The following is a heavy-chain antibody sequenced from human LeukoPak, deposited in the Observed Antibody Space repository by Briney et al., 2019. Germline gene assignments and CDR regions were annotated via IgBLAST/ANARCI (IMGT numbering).Heavy chain of an antibody. D-gene: IGHD2-21*02. CDR1: GYSFTTYW. CDR2: IYPGDSDT. V-gene: IGHV5-51*01. J-gene: IGHJ3*02. CDR3: ARQGLGGGDGSGAFDI. Sequence: GESLKISCKGSGYSFTTYWIGWVRQMPGKGLEWMGIIYPGDSDTRYSPSFQGQVTKTADKSIGTAYLQWSSLKASDTAMYYCARQGLGGGDGSGAFDIWGQGTMVTVSS.